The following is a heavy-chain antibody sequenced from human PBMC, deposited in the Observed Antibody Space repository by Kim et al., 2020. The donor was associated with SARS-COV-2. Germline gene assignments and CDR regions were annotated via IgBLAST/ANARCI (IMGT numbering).Heavy chain of an antibody. D-gene: IGHD5-12*01. Sequence: SVKVSCKASGGTFSSYAISWVRQAPGQGLEWMGGIIPIFGTANYAQKFQGRVTITADESTSTAYMELSSLRSEDTAVYYCAAVIVATTYYYYYGMDVWGQGTPVTVSS. CDR2: IIPIFGTA. CDR1: GGTFSSYA. V-gene: IGHV1-69*13. J-gene: IGHJ6*02. CDR3: AAVIVATTYYYYYGMDV.